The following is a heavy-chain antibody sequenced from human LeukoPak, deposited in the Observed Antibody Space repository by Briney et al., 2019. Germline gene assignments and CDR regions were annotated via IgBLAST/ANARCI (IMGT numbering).Heavy chain of an antibody. V-gene: IGHV3-7*03. CDR2: IKQDGSDT. CDR1: GFTFSSYW. D-gene: IGHD5-12*01. J-gene: IGHJ4*02. CDR3: ATSGYSGYGIDY. Sequence: PGGSLRLSCAVSGFTFSSYWMTWVRQAPGKGLEWVANIKQDGSDTYPVDSVKGRFTISRDNAKNSLYLEMNSLRVEDTAVYYCATSGYSGYGIDYWGQGTLVAVSS.